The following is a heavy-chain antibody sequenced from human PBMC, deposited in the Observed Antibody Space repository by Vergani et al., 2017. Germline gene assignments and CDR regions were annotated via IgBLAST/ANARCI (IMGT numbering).Heavy chain of an antibody. CDR2: IIPIFGTA. Sequence: QVQLVQSGAEVKKPGSSVKVSCKASGGTFSSYAISWVRQAPGQGLEWMGEIIPIFGTANYAQKFQGRVTITADESTSTAYMELSSLRSEDTAVYYCASPPGGYDEFYFDYWGQGTLVTVSS. V-gene: IGHV1-69*01. CDR1: GGTFSSYA. D-gene: IGHD3-3*01. J-gene: IGHJ4*02. CDR3: ASPPGGYDEFYFDY.